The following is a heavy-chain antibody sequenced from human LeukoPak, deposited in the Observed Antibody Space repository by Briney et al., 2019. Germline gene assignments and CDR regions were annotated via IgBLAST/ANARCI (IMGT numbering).Heavy chain of an antibody. D-gene: IGHD5-24*01. V-gene: IGHV1-2*02. CDR1: GYTFTGYY. CDR2: INPNSGGT. Sequence: GASVKVSCKASGYTFTGYYMHWVRQAPGQGLEWMGWINPNSGGTYYAQKFQGRVTMTSDTSISTAYMELSRLRSDNTAVYYCARVSRRWLQLMDYWGQGTLVTVSS. CDR3: ARVSRRWLQLMDY. J-gene: IGHJ4*02.